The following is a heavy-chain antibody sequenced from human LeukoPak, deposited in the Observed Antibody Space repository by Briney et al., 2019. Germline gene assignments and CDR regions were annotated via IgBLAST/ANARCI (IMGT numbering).Heavy chain of an antibody. J-gene: IGHJ4*02. CDR2: INPNSGAT. CDR3: ARALYCRGGSCYGSMEKYYFDY. V-gene: IGHV1-2*02. Sequence: GASVKVSCKTSGFTFTGYFVHWVRQAPGQGLEWMGWINPNSGATDNAQKFQGRVTMTRDTSLSTAYMELNRLRYGDTAVYFCARALYCRGGSCYGSMEKYYFDYWGQGTLVTVSS. CDR1: GFTFTGYF. D-gene: IGHD2-15*01.